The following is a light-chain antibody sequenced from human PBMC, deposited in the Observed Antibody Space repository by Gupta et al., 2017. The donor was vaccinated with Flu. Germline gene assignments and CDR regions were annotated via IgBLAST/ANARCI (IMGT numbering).Light chain of an antibody. V-gene: IGKV3-15*01. J-gene: IGKJ5*01. CDR1: QCVHIN. Sequence: ASATRSSSASQCVHINLAGYQQKPGQAPRLLIYGAATRATGIPARFSGSGSGTEFTLPISSLQSEDFAVYYCQQYNDWPLLTFGQGTRLEIK. CDR2: GAA. CDR3: QQYNDWPLLT.